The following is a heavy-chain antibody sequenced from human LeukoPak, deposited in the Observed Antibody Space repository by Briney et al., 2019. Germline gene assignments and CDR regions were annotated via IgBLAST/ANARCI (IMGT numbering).Heavy chain of an antibody. CDR2: INPNSGGT. V-gene: IGHV1-2*02. Sequence: ASVKVSCKASGHTFTAYYIHWVRQAPGQGLELMGWINPNSGGTNYAQKFQGRVTMTGDTSISTAYMELSRLRSDDTAVYYCARGSSSRSLDSWGQGTLVAVSS. J-gene: IGHJ4*02. CDR3: ARGSSSRSLDS. CDR1: GHTFTAYY. D-gene: IGHD6-13*01.